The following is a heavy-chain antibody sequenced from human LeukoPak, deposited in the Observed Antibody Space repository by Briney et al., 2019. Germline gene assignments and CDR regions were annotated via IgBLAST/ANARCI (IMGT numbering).Heavy chain of an antibody. V-gene: IGHV3-72*01. CDR2: TRNKANSYTT. CDR1: GFTFSDHY. J-gene: IGHJ4*02. Sequence: GGSLRLSCAASGFTFSDHYMDWVRQAPGKGLEWVSRTRNKANSYTTEYAASVKGRFTISRDDSKNSLYLRMNSLKTEDTAVYYCARGRDYFDYWGQGTLVTVSS. CDR3: ARGRDYFDY.